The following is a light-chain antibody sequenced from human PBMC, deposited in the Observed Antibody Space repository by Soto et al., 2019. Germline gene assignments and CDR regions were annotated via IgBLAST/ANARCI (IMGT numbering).Light chain of an antibody. CDR2: DVD. J-gene: IGLJ1*01. CDR1: SSDVGGYNY. V-gene: IGLV2-14*03. Sequence: HSALTQPASVSGSPGQSITISCTGTSSDVGGYNYVSWYQQHPGKAPKVMIYDVDTRPSGVSNRFSGSKSANMASLTISGLQAEDEADYYCSSYTSSTTYVFGTGTKLTVL. CDR3: SSYTSSTTYV.